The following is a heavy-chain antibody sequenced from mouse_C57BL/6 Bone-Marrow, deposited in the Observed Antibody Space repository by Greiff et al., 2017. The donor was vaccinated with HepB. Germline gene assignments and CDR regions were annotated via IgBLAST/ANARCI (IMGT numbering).Heavy chain of an antibody. J-gene: IGHJ1*03. Sequence: QVQLQQPGAELVKPGASVKLSCKASGYTFTSYWMHWVKQRPGQGLEWIGMIHPNSGSTNYNEKFKSKATLTVDKSSGTAYMQLSSLTSEDSAVYYCRYYYGSRSSYWYFDVWGTGTTVTVSS. CDR2: IHPNSGST. CDR3: RYYYGSRSSYWYFDV. D-gene: IGHD1-1*01. V-gene: IGHV1-64*01. CDR1: GYTFTSYW.